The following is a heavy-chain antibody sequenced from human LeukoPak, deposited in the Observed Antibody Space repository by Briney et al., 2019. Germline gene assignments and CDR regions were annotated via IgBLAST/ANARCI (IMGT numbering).Heavy chain of an antibody. CDR1: GFTFSDYY. D-gene: IGHD2-15*01. CDR3: AKDKDIVAPFFAFDI. CDR2: ITGSGGSK. Sequence: PGGSLRLSCAASGFTFSDYYMSWVRQAPGKGLEWVSYITGSGGSKYYADSVKGRFTISRDNSKNTLYLQMNSLRAEDTAVYYCAKDKDIVAPFFAFDIWGQGTMVTVSS. J-gene: IGHJ3*02. V-gene: IGHV3-23*01.